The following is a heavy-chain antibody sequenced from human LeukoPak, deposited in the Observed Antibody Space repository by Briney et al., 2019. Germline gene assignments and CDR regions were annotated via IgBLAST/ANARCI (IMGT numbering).Heavy chain of an antibody. J-gene: IGHJ4*02. Sequence: GGSLRLSCAASGFTFSSHAMHWVRQAPGKGLEWVAVISYDGSNKYYADSVKGRFTISRDNSKNTLYLQMNSLRAEDTAVYYCASQSPIADAPFDYWGQGTLVTVSS. D-gene: IGHD6-13*01. CDR2: ISYDGSNK. CDR1: GFTFSSHA. V-gene: IGHV3-30-3*01. CDR3: ASQSPIADAPFDY.